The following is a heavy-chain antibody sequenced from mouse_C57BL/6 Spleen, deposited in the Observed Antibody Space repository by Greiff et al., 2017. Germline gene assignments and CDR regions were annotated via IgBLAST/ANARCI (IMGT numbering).Heavy chain of an antibody. Sequence: QVQLQQSGAELVRPGTSVTVSCKASGYAFTNYLIEWVKQRPGQGLEWLGVINPGSGGTNYNEKFKGKATLTADKSSSTVYMQLRRLTSEDSAVYFCASEHDGYSWCAYWGQGTLVTVSA. CDR2: INPGSGGT. CDR1: GYAFTNYL. D-gene: IGHD2-3*01. CDR3: ASEHDGYSWCAY. V-gene: IGHV1-54*01. J-gene: IGHJ3*01.